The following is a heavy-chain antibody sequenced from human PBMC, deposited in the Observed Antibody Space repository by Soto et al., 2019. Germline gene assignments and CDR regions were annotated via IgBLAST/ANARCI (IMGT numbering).Heavy chain of an antibody. CDR2: IKSDGSNI. J-gene: IGHJ4*02. Sequence: EVQLVESGGGLVQPGGSLRLSCVASGLTFSSYWMDWVRQAPGKGLVWVSRIKSDGSNIAYGDSVKGRFSISRDNGKNTLYLQMDSLRGEDTAVYYCWVNSGYWGQGTLVTVSS. CDR1: GLTFSSYW. V-gene: IGHV3-74*01. CDR3: WVNSGY. D-gene: IGHD3-22*01.